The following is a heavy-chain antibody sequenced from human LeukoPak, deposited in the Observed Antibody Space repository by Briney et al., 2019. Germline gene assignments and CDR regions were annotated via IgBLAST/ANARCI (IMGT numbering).Heavy chain of an antibody. CDR1: GYTFISYV. CDR3: ARDRGGTGDFDY. J-gene: IGHJ4*02. CDR2: INIGEGDT. Sequence: ASVKVSCKASGYTFISYVIDWVRRAPGQKLEWMGWINIGEGDTKYSQKFQDRVTIDRDTSASTAYMELRSLRSEDTAIYYCARDRGGTGDFDYWGQGTLVTASS. V-gene: IGHV1-3*04. D-gene: IGHD1-1*01.